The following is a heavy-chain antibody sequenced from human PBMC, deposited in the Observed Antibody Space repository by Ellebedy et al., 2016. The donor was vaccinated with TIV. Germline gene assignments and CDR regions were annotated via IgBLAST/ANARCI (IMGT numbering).Heavy chain of an antibody. Sequence: GGSLRLSCAASGSTFSSYAMHWVRQAPGKGLEWVAVISYDGSNKYYADSVKGRFTISRDNSKNTLYLQMNSLRDEDTAVYYCARDRLGWREPPNYWGQGTLVTASS. V-gene: IGHV3-30-3*01. CDR1: GSTFSSYA. CDR3: ARDRLGWREPPNY. J-gene: IGHJ4*02. D-gene: IGHD7-27*01. CDR2: ISYDGSNK.